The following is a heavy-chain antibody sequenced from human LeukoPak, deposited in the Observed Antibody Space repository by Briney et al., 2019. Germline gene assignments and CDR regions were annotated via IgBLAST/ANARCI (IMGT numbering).Heavy chain of an antibody. CDR1: GYTFTGYY. J-gene: IGHJ4*02. D-gene: IGHD1-26*01. CDR2: INPNSGGT. Sequence: ASMKVSCKASGYTFTGYYMHWVRQAPGQGLEWMGWINPNSGGTNYAQKFQGWVTMTRDTSISTAYMELSRLRSDDTAVYYCVKGGRGSIAGVSDEDYWGQGTLVTVSS. V-gene: IGHV1-2*04. CDR3: VKGGRGSIAGVSDEDY.